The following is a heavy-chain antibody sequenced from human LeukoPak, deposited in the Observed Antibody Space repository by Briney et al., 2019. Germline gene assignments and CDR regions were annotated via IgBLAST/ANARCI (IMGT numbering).Heavy chain of an antibody. CDR2: INPNSGGT. D-gene: IGHD3-3*01. V-gene: IGHV1-2*02. CDR3: ARDRYTIFGVVTPSAFDI. CDR1: GYTLTGYH. Sequence: ASVKVSCKASGYTLTGYHMHWVRQAPGQGLEWMGRINPNSGGTNYAQKFQGRVTMTRDTSISTAYMELSRLRSDDTAVYYCARDRYTIFGVVTPSAFDIWGQGTMVTVSS. J-gene: IGHJ3*02.